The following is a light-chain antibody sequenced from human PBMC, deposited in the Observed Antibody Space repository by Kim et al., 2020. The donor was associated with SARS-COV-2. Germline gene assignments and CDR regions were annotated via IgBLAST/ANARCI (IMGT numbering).Light chain of an antibody. CDR2: YRE. J-gene: IGLJ3*02. CDR1: NRGRYH. Sequence: STRQGNNRGRYHDGRYQQKAGQEPVVVIYYRENQRSGVPAGFSGGRRVDTAALTTTRGGAEDEADYYCSTRDTSGEHWVFGGGTQLTVL. CDR3: STRDTSGEHWV. V-gene: IGLV3-19*01.